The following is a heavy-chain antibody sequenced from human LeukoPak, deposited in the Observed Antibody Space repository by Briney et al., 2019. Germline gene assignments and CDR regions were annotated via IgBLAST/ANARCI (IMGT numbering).Heavy chain of an antibody. J-gene: IGHJ5*02. Sequence: PSETLSLTCTVSGGSISSSIYYWGWIRQPPGKGLEWIGSIYYSGSTYYNPSLRSRVTISVDTSKNQFSLKLSSVTAADTAVYYCAIHDYYYGSGSYHNWFDPWGQGTLVTVSS. CDR1: GGSISSSIYY. CDR2: IYYSGST. D-gene: IGHD3-10*01. CDR3: AIHDYYYGSGSYHNWFDP. V-gene: IGHV4-39*01.